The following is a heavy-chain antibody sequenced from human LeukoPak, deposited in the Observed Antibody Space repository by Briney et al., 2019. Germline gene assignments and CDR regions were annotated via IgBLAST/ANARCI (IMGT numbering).Heavy chain of an antibody. D-gene: IGHD3-22*01. V-gene: IGHV1-8*03. J-gene: IGHJ6*03. CDR1: GYTFTSYD. CDR2: MNPNSGKT. Sequence: GASVKVSCKASGYTFTSYDINWVRQATGQGLEWMGWMNPNSGKTGYAQKFQGRVTITRNTSISTAYMELSSLRSEDTAVYYCARVGVIGSPYYYYMDVWGKGTTVTVSS. CDR3: ARVGVIGSPYYYYMDV.